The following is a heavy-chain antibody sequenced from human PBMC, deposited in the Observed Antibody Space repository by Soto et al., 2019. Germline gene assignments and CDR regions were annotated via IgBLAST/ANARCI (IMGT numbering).Heavy chain of an antibody. Sequence: EVQLLESGGGLVQPGGSLRLSCAASGFTFSTYAMDWVRLAPGKELEWVSAITGNGVKTFYADPVRGRFTISRDNSKNTLYLQMNSLRAEDTAVYYCAKSEYSSGWASWGQGTLVTVSS. J-gene: IGHJ5*02. V-gene: IGHV3-23*01. CDR2: ITGNGVKT. D-gene: IGHD6-19*01. CDR1: GFTFSTYA. CDR3: AKSEYSSGWAS.